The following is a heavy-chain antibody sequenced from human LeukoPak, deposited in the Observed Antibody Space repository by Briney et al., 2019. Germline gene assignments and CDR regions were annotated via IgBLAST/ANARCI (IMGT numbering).Heavy chain of an antibody. Sequence: ASVKVSCKASGYTFTSYAMHWVRQAPGQRLEWMGWINAGNGNTKYSQKFQGRVTITRDTSASTAYMELGSLRSEDTAVYYCAREVYCGGDCYPFDYWGQGTLVTVSS. CDR3: AREVYCGGDCYPFDY. J-gene: IGHJ4*02. V-gene: IGHV1-3*01. CDR2: INAGNGNT. D-gene: IGHD2-21*02. CDR1: GYTFTSYA.